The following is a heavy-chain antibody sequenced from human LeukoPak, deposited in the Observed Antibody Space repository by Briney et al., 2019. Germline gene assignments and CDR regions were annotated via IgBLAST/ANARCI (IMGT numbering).Heavy chain of an antibody. CDR2: IYYSGST. CDR1: GGSISSSSYY. CDR3: ARRTEYDFWSGTNAFDI. D-gene: IGHD3-3*01. J-gene: IGHJ3*02. V-gene: IGHV4-39*01. Sequence: PSETLSLTCTVSGGSISSSSYYWGWIRQPPGKGLEGIGSIYYSGSTYYNPSLKSRVTISVDTSKNQFSLKLSSVTAADTAVYYCARRTEYDFWSGTNAFDIWGQGTMVTVSS.